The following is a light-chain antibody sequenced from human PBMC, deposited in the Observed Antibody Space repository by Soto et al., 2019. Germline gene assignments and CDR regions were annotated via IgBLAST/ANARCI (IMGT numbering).Light chain of an antibody. CDR3: QQANSFPPFT. CDR1: QDISSW. Sequence: DIQMTQSPSSVSASVGDRVTITCRASQDISSWLAWYQQKPGQAPKLLIYAASSLQSGVPSRFSGSGSGTDFTLTISSLQPEDFATYYCQQANSFPPFTFGPGTKVDIK. V-gene: IGKV1D-12*01. CDR2: AAS. J-gene: IGKJ3*01.